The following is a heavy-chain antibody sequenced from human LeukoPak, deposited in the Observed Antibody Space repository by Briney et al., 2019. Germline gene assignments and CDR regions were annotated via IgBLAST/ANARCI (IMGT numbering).Heavy chain of an antibody. CDR3: AKDYYGGDSHYYGMDV. CDR2: IIASGGST. V-gene: IGHV3-23*01. J-gene: IGHJ6*02. D-gene: IGHD4-23*01. CDR1: GFTFSSYA. Sequence: GGSLRLSCATSGFTFSSYAMSWVRQAPGKGLEWVSGIIASGGSTYYADSVKGRFTISRDNSKNTLYLQMNSLRAEDTAVYYCAKDYYGGDSHYYGMDVWGQGTTVTVSS.